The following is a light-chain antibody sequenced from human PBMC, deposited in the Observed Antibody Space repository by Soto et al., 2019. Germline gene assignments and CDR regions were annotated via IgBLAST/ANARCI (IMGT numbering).Light chain of an antibody. J-gene: IGKJ5*01. CDR2: DAS. Sequence: EIVLTQSPATLSSSPGERATLSCRASQSVSSYLAWYQHKPGQAPRLLIYDASNRATGIPARFSGSGSGTDFTLTISSLEPEDFAVYYCQQRSNWITFGQGTRLEIK. CDR1: QSVSSY. CDR3: QQRSNWIT. V-gene: IGKV3-11*01.